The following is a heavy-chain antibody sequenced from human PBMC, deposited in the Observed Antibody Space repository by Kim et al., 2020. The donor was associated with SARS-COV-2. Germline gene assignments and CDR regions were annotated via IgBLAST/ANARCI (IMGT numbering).Heavy chain of an antibody. J-gene: IGHJ4*02. CDR3: ARGFLWYGSGGSR. D-gene: IGHD2-15*01. Sequence: SETLSLTCAVYGGSFSGYYWSWIRQPPGKGLEWIGEINHSGSTNYNPSLKSRVTISVDTSKNQFSLKLSSVTAADTAVYYCARGFLWYGSGGSRWGQGTLVTVSS. CDR2: INHSGST. CDR1: GGSFSGYY. V-gene: IGHV4-34*01.